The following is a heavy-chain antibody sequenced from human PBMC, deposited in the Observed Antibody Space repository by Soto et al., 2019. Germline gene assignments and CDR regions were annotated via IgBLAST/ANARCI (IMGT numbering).Heavy chain of an antibody. Sequence: GGSLRLSCAASGFTFSDYAMTWVRQAPGRGLDWVSCINGGGDITYYADSVKGRFTISRDNSKNTLYLQMNSLRAEDAAAYYCARAPSYSISWLDYWGLGTLVTVS. J-gene: IGHJ4*02. D-gene: IGHD6-13*01. CDR2: INGGGDIT. CDR3: ARAPSYSISWLDY. CDR1: GFTFSDYA. V-gene: IGHV3-23*01.